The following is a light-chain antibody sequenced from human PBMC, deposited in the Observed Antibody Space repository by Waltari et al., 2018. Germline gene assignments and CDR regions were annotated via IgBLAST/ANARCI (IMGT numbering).Light chain of an antibody. CDR1: PSVSNY. CDR3: QQRISWPLT. Sequence: EIVFTQSPATLSLSPGERATLSCRASPSVSNYLAWYQQKPGQAPSLLIYDASNRATGIPARFSGGGSGTDFTLTISSLEPEEFAVYYCQQRISWPLTFGGGTKVEIK. CDR2: DAS. J-gene: IGKJ4*01. V-gene: IGKV3-11*01.